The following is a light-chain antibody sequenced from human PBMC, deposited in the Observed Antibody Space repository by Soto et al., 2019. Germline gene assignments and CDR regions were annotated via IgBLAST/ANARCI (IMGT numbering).Light chain of an antibody. CDR3: QKYLSALWT. CDR2: AAS. J-gene: IGKJ1*01. Sequence: DIQMTQSPSAMSASVGDRVTITCRASQGISNYLAWFQQKPGKVPKRLIYAASSLQSGVPSRFSGSGYGTEFTLTISNLQPEDVATYYCQKYLSALWTFGQGTKVDI. V-gene: IGKV1-17*03. CDR1: QGISNY.